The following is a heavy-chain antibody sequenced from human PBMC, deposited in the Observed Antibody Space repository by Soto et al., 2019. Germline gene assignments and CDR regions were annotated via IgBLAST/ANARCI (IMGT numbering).Heavy chain of an antibody. J-gene: IGHJ6*02. CDR3: AGDFYYTMDV. Sequence: EVQLVESGGGLVHPGGSLKLSCAASGFPFNGSAMHWFRQASGKGLEWGGRIRSKPNNYATAYAASRKGRFTISRDDSKNTAYLQMNSLKTEDTAVYYCAGDFYYTMDVWGQGTTVTVSS. CDR2: IRSKPNNYAT. CDR1: GFPFNGSA. V-gene: IGHV3-73*02.